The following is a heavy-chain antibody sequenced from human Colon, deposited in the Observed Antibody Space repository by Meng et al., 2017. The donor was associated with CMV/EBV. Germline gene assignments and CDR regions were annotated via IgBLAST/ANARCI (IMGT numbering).Heavy chain of an antibody. CDR3: AKDVDYYYAMDV. J-gene: IGHJ6*02. V-gene: IGHV3-9*01. CDR2: ISWNSGNI. Sequence: SLKISCVAPGFTFDDYAMHWVRQGPGEGLEWVSGISWNSGNIDYADSVKGRFTISRDNDKNSLYLQMNSLRHEDTALYYCAKDVDYYYAMDVWGHGTTVTVSS. CDR1: GFTFDDYA.